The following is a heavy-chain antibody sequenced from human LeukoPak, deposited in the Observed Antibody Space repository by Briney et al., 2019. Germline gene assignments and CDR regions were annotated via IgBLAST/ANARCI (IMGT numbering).Heavy chain of an antibody. D-gene: IGHD3-3*01. J-gene: IGHJ4*02. CDR2: IYYSGTT. Sequence: KPSETLSLTCTVSGGSISSSSYSWGWIRQPPGKGLEWIGSIYYSGTTYYNPSLESRVAISVDTSKIQFSLKLSSVAATDTAVYFCARLRFDFWSGYTHPYFDYWGQGTLVTVSS. V-gene: IGHV4-39*01. CDR3: ARLRFDFWSGYTHPYFDY. CDR1: GGSISSSSYS.